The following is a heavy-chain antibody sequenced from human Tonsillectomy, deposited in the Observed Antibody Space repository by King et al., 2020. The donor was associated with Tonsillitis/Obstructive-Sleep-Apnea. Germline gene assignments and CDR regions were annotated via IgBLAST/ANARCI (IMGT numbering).Heavy chain of an antibody. V-gene: IGHV4-39*01. J-gene: IGHJ6*03. D-gene: IGHD3-16*01. CDR3: ARHPRDTSWGDYFYYMDG. Sequence: QLQESGPGLVKPSETLSLTCTVSGGSVSSSDYYWGWIRQPPGKGLEWIGTIYYDGTTYYNPPLKSRVTISVAPSKNQFSLNLNAVTAADTAVYYCARHPRDTSWGDYFYYMDGWGKGTTVTVSS. CDR1: GGSVSSSDYY. CDR2: IYYDGTT.